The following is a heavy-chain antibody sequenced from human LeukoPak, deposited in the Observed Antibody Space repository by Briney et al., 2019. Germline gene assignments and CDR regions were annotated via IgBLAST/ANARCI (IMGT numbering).Heavy chain of an antibody. CDR1: GFSLSTSGVG. V-gene: IGHV2-5*01. CDR3: AHIRGGGNSGLFDY. J-gene: IGHJ4*02. Sequence: SGPTLVNPTQTLTLTCTFSGFSLSTSGVGVGWIRQPPGKALEWLALIYWNDDKRYSPSLKSRLTITKDTSKNQVVLTMTNVDPVDTATYYCAHIRGGGNSGLFDYWGQGTLVTVSS. D-gene: IGHD4-23*01. CDR2: IYWNDDK.